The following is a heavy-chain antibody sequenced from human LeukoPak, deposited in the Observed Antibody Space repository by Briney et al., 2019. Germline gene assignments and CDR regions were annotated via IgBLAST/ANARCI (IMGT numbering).Heavy chain of an antibody. CDR2: INHSGST. V-gene: IGHV4-34*01. J-gene: IGHJ4*02. CDR3: AGATGGYSYGVDY. CDR1: GGSFSGYY. Sequence: SETLSLTCAVYGGSFSGYYWSWIRQPPGKGLEWIGEINHSGSTNYNPSLKSRVTISVDTSKNQFSLKLSSVTAADTAVYYCAGATGGYSYGVDYWGQGTLVTVSS. D-gene: IGHD5-18*01.